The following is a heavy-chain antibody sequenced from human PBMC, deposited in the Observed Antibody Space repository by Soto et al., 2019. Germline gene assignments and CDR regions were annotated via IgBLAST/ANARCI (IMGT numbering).Heavy chain of an antibody. D-gene: IGHD3-3*01. V-gene: IGHV1-46*01. J-gene: IGHJ4*02. Sequence: QVQLVQSGAAVKKPGASVMLSCKASGYTFTSYYMHWVRQAPGQGLEWMGIINPDGGSTRYAQKCQGRVTMTRDTSTSTFYMELSSLRSEDTAVYYCAKAPRGGVIITTYSAHIDYWGQGTLVTVSS. CDR2: INPDGGST. CDR1: GYTFTSYY. CDR3: AKAPRGGVIITTYSAHIDY.